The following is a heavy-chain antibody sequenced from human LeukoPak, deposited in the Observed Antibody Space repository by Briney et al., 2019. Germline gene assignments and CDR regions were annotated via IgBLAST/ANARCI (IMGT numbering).Heavy chain of an antibody. CDR2: IKHEGSEK. V-gene: IGHV3-7*01. Sequence: PGGSLRLSCAASGFTFSSYWMSWVRQAPGRGLEWVANIKHEGSEKYYVASVKGRFTISKDNAKNSLFLQMNNLRGEDTAVYYCVKGRGGYVKYKTFDYWGQGTLVTVSS. CDR1: GFTFSSYW. J-gene: IGHJ4*02. CDR3: VKGRGGYVKYKTFDY. D-gene: IGHD5-12*01.